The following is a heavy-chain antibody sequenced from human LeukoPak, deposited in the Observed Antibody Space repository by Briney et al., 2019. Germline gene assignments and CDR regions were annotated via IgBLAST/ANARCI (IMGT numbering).Heavy chain of an antibody. CDR2: ISGGGDIT. CDR1: GFNFANHA. Sequence: GGSLRLSCAASGFNFANHAMSWVRQTPGKGLEWVSAISGGGDITYYADSVTGRFTISRDNSKDTLFLQMHSLRPGDTAVYYCAKDGTVVTPGEFDYWGQGTLVTVSS. CDR3: AKDGTVVTPGEFDY. D-gene: IGHD4-23*01. J-gene: IGHJ4*02. V-gene: IGHV3-23*01.